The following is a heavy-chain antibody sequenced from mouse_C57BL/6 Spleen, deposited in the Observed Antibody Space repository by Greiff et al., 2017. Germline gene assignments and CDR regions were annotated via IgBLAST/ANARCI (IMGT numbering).Heavy chain of an antibody. CDR2: INPSTGGT. CDR1: VYSFTGYY. V-gene: IGHV1-42*01. Sequence: EVQLQQSGPELVKPGASVKISCKASVYSFTGYYMDWVKQSPEKSLEWIGEINPSTGGTTYNQKFKAKATLTVDKSSSTAYMQLKSLTSEDSAVYYCARGPYDGYHWYFDVWGTGTTVTVSS. CDR3: ARGPYDGYHWYFDV. J-gene: IGHJ1*03. D-gene: IGHD2-3*01.